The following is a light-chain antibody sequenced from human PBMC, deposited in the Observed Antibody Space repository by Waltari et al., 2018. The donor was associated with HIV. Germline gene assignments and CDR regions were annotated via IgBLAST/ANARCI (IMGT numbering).Light chain of an antibody. J-gene: IGLJ1*01. V-gene: IGLV2-14*01. Sequence: QSALTQPASVSGSPGQSITISCTGTSSDVGGYNYVSWYQQHPGKAPKLMIYDVSNRPSGVSTRVSGSNSGNTASLTISGLQAEDEADYYCSSYTSTYVFGTGTKVTVL. CDR3: SSYTSTYV. CDR2: DVS. CDR1: SSDVGGYNY.